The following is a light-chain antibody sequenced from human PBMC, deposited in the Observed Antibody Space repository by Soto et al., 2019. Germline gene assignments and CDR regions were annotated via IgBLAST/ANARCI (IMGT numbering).Light chain of an antibody. Sequence: ILTLSPGERATLSCMSSQSVSSSYLAWYQQKPGQAPRLLIYGASSRATGIPDRFSGSGSGTDFTLTISRLEPEDFAVYYCQQYGSSPPVTFGGGTKVDIK. CDR1: QSVSSSY. CDR3: QQYGSSPPVT. J-gene: IGKJ4*01. CDR2: GAS. V-gene: IGKV3-20*01.